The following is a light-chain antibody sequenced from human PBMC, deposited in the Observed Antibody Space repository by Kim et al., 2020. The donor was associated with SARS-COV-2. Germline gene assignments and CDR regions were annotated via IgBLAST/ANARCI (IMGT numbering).Light chain of an antibody. CDR3: QQYDTLPPT. Sequence: DIQMTQSPSCVSASVGDRVTITCQATQDVKFYLNWYQQKPGRAPKLLIYDASHLHTGVPSRFSGSGSGTDFTFTISSLQPVDVATYYCQQYDTLPPTFGQGTKLEI. CDR1: QDVKFY. V-gene: IGKV1-33*01. CDR2: DAS. J-gene: IGKJ2*01.